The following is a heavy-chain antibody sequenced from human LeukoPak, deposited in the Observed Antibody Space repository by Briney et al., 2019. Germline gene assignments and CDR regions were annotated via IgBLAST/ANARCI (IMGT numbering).Heavy chain of an antibody. CDR1: GVSVGSAGYY. V-gene: IGHV4-61*08. Sequence: SETLSLTCCVSGVSVGSAGYYWTWIRQHPGKGLEWIGYVYYSGNSNYNPILKSRVTMSLDPSNNQFSLKLSSVTAADTAVYYCARSQSQSGSYRYYFAYWGQGTLVAVSS. CDR3: ARSQSQSGSYRYYFAY. J-gene: IGHJ4*02. D-gene: IGHD3-16*02. CDR2: VYYSGNS.